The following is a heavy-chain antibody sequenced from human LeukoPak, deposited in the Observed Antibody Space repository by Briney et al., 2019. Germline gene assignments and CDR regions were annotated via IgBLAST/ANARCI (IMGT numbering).Heavy chain of an antibody. D-gene: IGHD3-10*02. J-gene: IGHJ6*04. CDR2: INWNGGST. V-gene: IGHV3-20*04. Sequence: QPGGSLRLSCAASGFTFSSYEMNWVRQAPGKGLEWVSGINWNGGSTGYADSVKGRFTISRDNAKNSLYLQMNSLRAEDTAVYYCAELGITMIGGVWGKGTTVTISS. CDR3: AELGITMIGGV. CDR1: GFTFSSYE.